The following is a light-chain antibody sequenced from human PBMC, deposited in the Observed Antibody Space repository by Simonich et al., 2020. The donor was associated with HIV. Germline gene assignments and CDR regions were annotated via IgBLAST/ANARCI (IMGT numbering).Light chain of an antibody. CDR2: WAS. CDR1: QSVLYSSNNNNY. Sequence: DIVMTQSPDSLAVSLGERATINCKSSQSVLYSSNNNNYLAWYQQKPGQPPKLLIYWASTRESGVPDRCSGSGSGTDFTLTISSLQAEDVALYYCQQYYSTLWTFGQGTKVEIK. J-gene: IGKJ1*01. V-gene: IGKV4-1*01. CDR3: QQYYSTLWT.